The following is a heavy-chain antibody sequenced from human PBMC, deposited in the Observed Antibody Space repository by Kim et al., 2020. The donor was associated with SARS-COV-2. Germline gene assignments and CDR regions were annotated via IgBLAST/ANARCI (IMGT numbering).Heavy chain of an antibody. CDR2: ICCDGGTT. CDR3: AKDPTYYYGMDV. J-gene: IGHJ6*02. Sequence: GGSLRLSCAASGFTFDDYIMHWVRQAPGKGLEWVALICCDGGTTYYADSVKGRFTISRDNSKNSLYLQMNSLRTEDTALYYCAKDPTYYYGMDVWGQWT. V-gene: IGHV3-43*01. CDR1: GFTFDDYI.